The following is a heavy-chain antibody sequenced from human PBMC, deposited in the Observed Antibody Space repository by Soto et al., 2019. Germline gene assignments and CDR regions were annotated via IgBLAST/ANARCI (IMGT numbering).Heavy chain of an antibody. D-gene: IGHD3-10*01. V-gene: IGHV3-23*01. CDR1: GFTFSSYS. CDR2: FRTGGDDGTT. Sequence: GGSLRLSCAASGFTFSSYSMSWVRQAPGKGLEWVSGFRTGGDDGTTYYADSVKGRFTISRDNSKNTLFLQMNSLRAEDTAIYYCAKRVNSGPGSQYFDYWGQGTLVTVSS. CDR3: AKRVNSGPGSQYFDY. J-gene: IGHJ4*02.